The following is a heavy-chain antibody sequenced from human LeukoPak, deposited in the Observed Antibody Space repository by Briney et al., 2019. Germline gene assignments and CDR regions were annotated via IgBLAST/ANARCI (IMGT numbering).Heavy chain of an antibody. CDR1: GFTVSSNY. CDR2: IYSGGST. CDR3: ARDSYILAATVVTPRAPPFDY. D-gene: IGHD4-23*01. J-gene: IGHJ4*02. V-gene: IGHV3-53*01. Sequence: GGSLRLSCAASGFTVSSNYMSWVRQAPGKGLEWVSVIYSGGSTYYADSVKGRFTISRDNSKNTVHLQMNSLRAEDTAVYYCARDSYILAATVVTPRAPPFDYWGQGTLVTVSS.